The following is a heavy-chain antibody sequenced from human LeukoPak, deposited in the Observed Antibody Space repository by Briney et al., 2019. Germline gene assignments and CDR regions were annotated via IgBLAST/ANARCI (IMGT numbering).Heavy chain of an antibody. Sequence: PSETLSLTCAVYGGSFSGYYWSWIRQPPGKGLEWIGEINHSGSTNYNPSLKSRVTISVDTSKNQFSLKLSSVTAADTAVYYCARGPSSGELDYWGRGTLVTVSS. CDR1: GGSFSGYY. CDR2: INHSGST. J-gene: IGHJ4*02. D-gene: IGHD2-15*01. CDR3: ARGPSSGELDY. V-gene: IGHV4-34*01.